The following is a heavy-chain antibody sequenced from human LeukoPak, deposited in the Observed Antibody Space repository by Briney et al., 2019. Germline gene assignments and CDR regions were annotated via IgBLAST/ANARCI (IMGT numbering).Heavy chain of an antibody. CDR3: ASTIAAAGSDWFDP. V-gene: IGHV4-59*08. Sequence: PSESLSLTCTASGGSISTYYWSWVRQPPGKGLEWVWYIHYSGSTNYNPTLKSRVTISVDTSKHQLSMKLSSVPAADTAVYYCASTIAAAGSDWFDPWGQGTLVTVSS. CDR1: GGSISTYY. D-gene: IGHD6-13*01. CDR2: IHYSGST. J-gene: IGHJ5*02.